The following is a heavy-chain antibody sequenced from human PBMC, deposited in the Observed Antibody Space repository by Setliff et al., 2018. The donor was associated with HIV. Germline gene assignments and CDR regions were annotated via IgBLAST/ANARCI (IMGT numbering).Heavy chain of an antibody. D-gene: IGHD4-17*01. CDR3: ARRIYGNNPDFDY. J-gene: IGHJ4*02. V-gene: IGHV4-38-2*01. CDR2: IYHNGIT. Sequence: LSATLSLTCGVSGYSIGSGYYWGWIRQPPGKGLEWIGSIYHNGITYYNPSLKSRVTISVDTSQNQFSLKLSSVTAADTAIYYCARRIYGNNPDFDYWSQGTLVTVSS. CDR1: GYSIGSGYY.